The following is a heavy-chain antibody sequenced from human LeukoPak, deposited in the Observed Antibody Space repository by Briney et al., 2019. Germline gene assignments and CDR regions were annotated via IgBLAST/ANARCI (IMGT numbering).Heavy chain of an antibody. Sequence: ASVTVSCKVSGYTLTELSMHWVRQAPGKGLERMGGFDPEDGETIYAQKFQGRVTMTEDTSTDTAYMEMSSLRSDDTAVYYCVRDKGWGIAAARDYWGQGTLVTVSS. CDR3: VRDKGWGIAAARDY. V-gene: IGHV1-24*01. CDR1: GYTLTELS. CDR2: FDPEDGET. D-gene: IGHD6-13*01. J-gene: IGHJ4*02.